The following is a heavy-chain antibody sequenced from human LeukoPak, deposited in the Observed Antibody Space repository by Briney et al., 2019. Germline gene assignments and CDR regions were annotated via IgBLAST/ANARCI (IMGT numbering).Heavy chain of an antibody. V-gene: IGHV3-7*01. CDR2: IKQDGSEK. CDR1: GFTFSSYW. Sequence: GGSLRLSCAASGFTFSSYWMSWVRQAPGKGLEWVANIKQDGSEKYYANSVKGRFTISRDNSKNTLYLQMNSLRAEDTAVYYCARDHYRALDYWGQGTLVTVSS. D-gene: IGHD4-11*01. J-gene: IGHJ4*02. CDR3: ARDHYRALDY.